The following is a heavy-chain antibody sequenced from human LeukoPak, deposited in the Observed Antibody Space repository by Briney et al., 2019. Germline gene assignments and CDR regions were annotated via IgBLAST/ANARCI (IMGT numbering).Heavy chain of an antibody. V-gene: IGHV1-18*04. J-gene: IGHJ4*02. CDR1: GYIFTSYY. CDR2: ISAYNGNT. CDR3: ARPIAVAGTLYFDY. Sequence: ASVKVSCKASGYIFTSYYMHWVRQAPGQGLEWMGWISAYNGNTNYAQKLQGRVTMTTDTSTSTAYMELRSLRSDDTAVYYCARPIAVAGTLYFDYWGQGTLVTVSS. D-gene: IGHD6-19*01.